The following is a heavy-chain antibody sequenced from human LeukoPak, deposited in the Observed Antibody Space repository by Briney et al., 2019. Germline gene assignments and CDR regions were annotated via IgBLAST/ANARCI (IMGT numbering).Heavy chain of an antibody. D-gene: IGHD3-10*01. CDR1: GFTFSSYA. J-gene: IGHJ4*02. V-gene: IGHV3-23*01. CDR2: ISGSGGST. Sequence: GGSLRLSCAASGFTFSSYAMSWVRQAPGKGLEWVSAISGSGGSTYYADSVKGRFTISRDNSKNTLYLQMNSLRAEDAAVYYCAKVGGRGFGESFDYWGQGTLVTVSS. CDR3: AKVGGRGFGESFDY.